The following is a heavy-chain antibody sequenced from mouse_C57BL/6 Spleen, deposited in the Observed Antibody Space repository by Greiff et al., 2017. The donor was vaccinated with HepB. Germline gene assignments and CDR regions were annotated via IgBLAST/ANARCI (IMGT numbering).Heavy chain of an antibody. J-gene: IGHJ3*01. D-gene: IGHD2-2*01. CDR3: ARGGLYYGYDAWFAY. CDR1: GYSFTGYY. CDR2: INPSTGGT. V-gene: IGHV1-42*01. Sequence: EVKLMESGPELVKPGASVKISCKASGYSFTGYYMNWVKQSPEKSLEWIGEINPSTGGTTYNQKFKAKATLTVDKSSSTAYMQLKSLTSEDSAVYYCARGGLYYGYDAWFAYWGQGTLVTVSA.